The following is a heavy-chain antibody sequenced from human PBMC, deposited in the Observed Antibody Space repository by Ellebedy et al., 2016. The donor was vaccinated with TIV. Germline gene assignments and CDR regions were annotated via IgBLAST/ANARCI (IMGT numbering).Heavy chain of an antibody. V-gene: IGHV4-61*01. CDR2: IYSRGST. D-gene: IGHD5-24*01. Sequence: SETLSLTCTVSGDSMDSGRYSWGWIRQPPGKGLEWIGNIYSRGSTKYNPSLKSRVTISADMSKNQFSLSLSSVTAADTAMYYCARLDTKLATVDEYYYYMDVWGKGTSVTVSS. J-gene: IGHJ6*03. CDR3: ARLDTKLATVDEYYYYMDV. CDR1: GDSMDSGRYS.